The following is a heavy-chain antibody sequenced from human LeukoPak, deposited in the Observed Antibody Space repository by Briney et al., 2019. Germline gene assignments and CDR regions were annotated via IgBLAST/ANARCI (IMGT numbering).Heavy chain of an antibody. V-gene: IGHV3-30*03. D-gene: IGHD6-13*01. CDR1: GFTFSSYG. Sequence: GGSLRLSCAASGFTFSSYGMHWVRQAPGKGLEWVAVISYDGSNKYYADSVKGRFTISRDNSKNTLYLQMNSLSAEDTALYYCARDLSHYTSTSTYYFDYWGQGTLVTVSS. CDR3: ARDLSHYTSTSTYYFDY. CDR2: ISYDGSNK. J-gene: IGHJ4*02.